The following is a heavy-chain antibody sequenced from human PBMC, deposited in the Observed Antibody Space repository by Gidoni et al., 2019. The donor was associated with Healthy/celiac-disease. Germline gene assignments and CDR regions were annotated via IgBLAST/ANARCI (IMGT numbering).Heavy chain of an antibody. V-gene: IGHV1-69*01. Sequence: QVQLVQSGAEVKKPGSSVKVSCKASGGTFSSYAISWVRQAPGQGLEWMGGIIPIFGTANYAQKCQGRVTITADESTSTAYMELSSLRSEDTAVYYCAREVHCSGGSCYSRFDYWGQGTLVTVSS. CDR1: GGTFSSYA. CDR2: IIPIFGTA. J-gene: IGHJ4*02. CDR3: AREVHCSGGSCYSRFDY. D-gene: IGHD2-15*01.